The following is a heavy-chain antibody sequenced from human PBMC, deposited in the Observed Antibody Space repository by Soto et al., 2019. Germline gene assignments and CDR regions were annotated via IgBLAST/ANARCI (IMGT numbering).Heavy chain of an antibody. D-gene: IGHD3-3*01. CDR1: GGSFKSGGYS. V-gene: IGHV4-61*08. J-gene: IGHJ4*02. CDR3: ARDFAYFDS. CDR2: VYHTGGT. Sequence: SETLSLTCTVSGGSFKSGGYSWSWIRQPPGKGLEWIGYVYHTGGTSYNPSLKSRVSISMDTSKNQFSLNLDSVTAADTAVYFCARDFAYFDSWGQGTLVTVSS.